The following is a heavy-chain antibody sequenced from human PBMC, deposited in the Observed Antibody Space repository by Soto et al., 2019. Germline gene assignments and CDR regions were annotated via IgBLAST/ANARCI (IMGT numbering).Heavy chain of an antibody. CDR1: GYTFTSYA. Sequence: ASVKVSCKASGYTFTSYAMHWVRQAPGQRLEWKGWINAGNGNTKYSQKFQGRVTITRDTSASTAYMELSSLRSEDTAVYYCARVRIYGSGRGYFDYWGQGTLVTVS. CDR3: ARVRIYGSGRGYFDY. CDR2: INAGNGNT. V-gene: IGHV1-3*01. D-gene: IGHD3-10*01. J-gene: IGHJ4*02.